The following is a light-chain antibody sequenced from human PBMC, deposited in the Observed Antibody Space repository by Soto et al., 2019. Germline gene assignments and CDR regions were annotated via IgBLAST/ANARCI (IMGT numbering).Light chain of an antibody. CDR1: QSVSSSS. J-gene: IGKJ2*01. Sequence: IVLTQSPGTLSLSPGQRATLSCRASQSVSSSSLDWYQQRPGQAPRLLIYGASRRATGIPDRFSGSGSGTDCTLTISRLAPEDFAVYYCQHYGAYPKYSFGQGTKLEIK. CDR2: GAS. CDR3: QHYGAYPKYS. V-gene: IGKV3-20*01.